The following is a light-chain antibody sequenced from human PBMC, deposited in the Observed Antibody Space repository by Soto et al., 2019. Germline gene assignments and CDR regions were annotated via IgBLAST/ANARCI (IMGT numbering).Light chain of an antibody. J-gene: IGKJ1*01. V-gene: IGKV1-5*03. CDR2: KAS. CDR1: QTISSW. CDR3: QHYNSYSEA. Sequence: IHITYYSWSLSSSLVDRVTITCRASQTISSWFAWYQQKPGKAPKLLIYKASTLKSGVPSRFSGSGSGTEFTLTISSLQPDDFATYYCQHYNSYSEAFGQGAKVDIK.